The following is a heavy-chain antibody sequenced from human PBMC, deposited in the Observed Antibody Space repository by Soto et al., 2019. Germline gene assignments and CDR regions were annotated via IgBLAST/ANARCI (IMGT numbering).Heavy chain of an antibody. V-gene: IGHV3-48*01. CDR1: GFTFSYYS. D-gene: IGHD3-16*01. J-gene: IGHJ4*02. CDR3: AREAAGDFIDY. CDR2: ISSGSTTI. Sequence: EVQLVESGGGLVQPGGSLRPSFAASGFTFSYYSMNWFRQAPGKGLEWVSYISSGSTTIYYAESVKGRFTISRDNGKNSLYLQMNSLRAEDTAVYYCAREAAGDFIDYWGQGTLVTVSS.